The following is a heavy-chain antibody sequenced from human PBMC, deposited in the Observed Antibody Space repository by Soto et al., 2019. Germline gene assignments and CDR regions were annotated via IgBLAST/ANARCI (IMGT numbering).Heavy chain of an antibody. V-gene: IGHV3-23*01. CDR1: GFTFGNYA. D-gene: IGHD2-15*01. J-gene: IGHJ4*02. CDR2: ISGSGGTA. Sequence: GGSLRLSCAASGFTFGNYAMSWVRQAPGKGLEWVSTISGSGGTAYYAASVKGGFTISRDSSKNTLFLQMNSLRAEDTAVYYCAKGVLSGVVGAAPFQRYFDYWGQGTLVTVSS. CDR3: AKGVLSGVVGAAPFQRYFDY.